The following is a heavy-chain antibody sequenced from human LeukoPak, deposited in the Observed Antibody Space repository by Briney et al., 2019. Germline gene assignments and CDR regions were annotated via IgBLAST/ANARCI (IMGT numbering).Heavy chain of an antibody. D-gene: IGHD4-11*01. V-gene: IGHV4-59*01. Sequence: SETLSLTCTVSGGSISSYYWSWIPQPPGKGLEWIGYIYYSGSTNYNPSLKSRVTISVDTSKNQFSLKLSSVTAADTAVYYCARAYSNYGSWYFDYWGQGTLVTVSS. CDR1: GGSISSYY. CDR3: ARAYSNYGSWYFDY. CDR2: IYYSGST. J-gene: IGHJ4*02.